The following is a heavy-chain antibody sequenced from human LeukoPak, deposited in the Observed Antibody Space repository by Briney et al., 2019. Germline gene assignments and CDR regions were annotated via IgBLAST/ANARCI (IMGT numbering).Heavy chain of an antibody. Sequence: PGGSLGLSCAASGFTFSSYWMSWVRQAPGKGLEWVADIKEDGSEKYYVDSVKGRFTISRDNAKNSLYLQMNSLRAEDTAVYYCARRAVAGAFDYWGQGTLVTVSS. CDR1: GFTFSSYW. CDR2: IKEDGSEK. V-gene: IGHV3-7*01. J-gene: IGHJ4*02. CDR3: ARRAVAGAFDY. D-gene: IGHD6-19*01.